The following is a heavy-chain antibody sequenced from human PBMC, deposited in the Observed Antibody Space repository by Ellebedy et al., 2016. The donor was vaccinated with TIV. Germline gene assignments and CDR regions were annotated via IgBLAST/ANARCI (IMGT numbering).Heavy chain of an antibody. CDR2: IYYSGST. CDR3: ARGGFASSWYHDAFDI. CDR1: GGSFSSYY. V-gene: IGHV4-59*12. Sequence: SETLSLXXAVYGGSFSSYYWSWIRQPPGKGLEWIGYIYYSGSTNYNPSLKSRVTISVDTSKNQFSLKLSSVTAADTAVYYCARGGFASSWYHDAFDIWGQGTMVTVSS. J-gene: IGHJ3*02. D-gene: IGHD6-13*01.